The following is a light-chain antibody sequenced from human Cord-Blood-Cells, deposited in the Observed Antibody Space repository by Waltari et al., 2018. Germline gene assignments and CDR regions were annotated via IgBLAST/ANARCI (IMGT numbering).Light chain of an antibody. Sequence: DIVMTQSPDSLAVSLGERATINCKSSQSVLYSSKNKNYLAWYQQKPRQPPKLLIYWASTRVSRVPDRFSGSGSGTDFTLTISSLQAQDEAVYYCQQYYSTTLTFGGGTKVEIK. J-gene: IGKJ4*01. CDR2: WAS. CDR3: QQYYSTTLT. CDR1: QSVLYSSKNKNY. V-gene: IGKV4-1*01.